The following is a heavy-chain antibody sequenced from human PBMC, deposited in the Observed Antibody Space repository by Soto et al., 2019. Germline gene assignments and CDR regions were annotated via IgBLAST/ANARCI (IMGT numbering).Heavy chain of an antibody. Sequence: SLRLSCAASGFTFSTYWMSWVRQGPGKGLEWVANTNEDGSVNQYVDSVEGRFTISRDNGKTSLYLQMNNVRPDDTAVYYCARDYWHLFDFWGQGTLVTVSS. V-gene: IGHV3-7*05. D-gene: IGHD2-8*02. J-gene: IGHJ4*02. CDR2: TNEDGSVN. CDR3: ARDYWHLFDF. CDR1: GFTFSTYW.